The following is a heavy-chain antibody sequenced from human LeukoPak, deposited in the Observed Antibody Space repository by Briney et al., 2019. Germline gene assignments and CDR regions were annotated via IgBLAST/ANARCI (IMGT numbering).Heavy chain of an antibody. CDR1: GGTFSSYA. Sequence: ASVKVSCKASGGTFSSYAISWVRQAPGQGLEWMGRIIPVLGIANYAQKFQGRVTITADKSTSTAYMELSSLRSEDTAVYYCARERHYYDSSGFDYWGQGTLVTVSS. J-gene: IGHJ4*02. V-gene: IGHV1-69*04. D-gene: IGHD3-22*01. CDR3: ARERHYYDSSGFDY. CDR2: IIPVLGIA.